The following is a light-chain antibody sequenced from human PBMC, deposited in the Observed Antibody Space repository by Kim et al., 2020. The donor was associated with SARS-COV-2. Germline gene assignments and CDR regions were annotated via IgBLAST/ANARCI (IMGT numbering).Light chain of an antibody. V-gene: IGLV3-19*01. CDR1: SLRSYY. CDR2: GKN. Sequence: ALGQTVRIKCQGDSLRSYYASWYQQKPGQAPVLVIYGKNNRTSGIPDRFSGSSSGNTASLTITGAKAEDEADYYCNSRDSSGNHLVFGGGTQLTVL. CDR3: NSRDSSGNHLV. J-gene: IGLJ2*01.